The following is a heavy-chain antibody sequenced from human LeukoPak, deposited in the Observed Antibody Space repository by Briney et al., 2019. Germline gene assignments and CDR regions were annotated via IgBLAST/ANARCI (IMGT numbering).Heavy chain of an antibody. D-gene: IGHD3-10*01. J-gene: IGHJ5*02. CDR3: ARQSYGPGSGYSRYNWFDP. CDR1: GGSISSSSYY. CDR2: IYYSGST. Sequence: SETLSLTCTVSGGSISSSSYYWGWIRQPPGKGLEWIGSIYYSGSTYYNPSLKSRVTISVDTSKNQFSLKLSFVTAADTAVYYCARQSYGPGSGYSRYNWFDPWGQGTLVTVSS. V-gene: IGHV4-39*01.